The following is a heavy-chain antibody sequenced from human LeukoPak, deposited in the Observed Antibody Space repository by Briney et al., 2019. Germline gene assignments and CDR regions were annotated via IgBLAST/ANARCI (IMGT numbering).Heavy chain of an antibody. D-gene: IGHD1-26*01. CDR2: ITDSGSGT. V-gene: IGHV3-23*01. J-gene: IGHJ2*01. Sequence: GGSLRLTCAASGVMFSSHGMSWVRQAPGKRLEWVSSITDSGSGTCYVDSVKGRFTMSRDNSKNTLYLQMNSLRAEDTAVYYCAKNLLGSESFSWYFDLWGRGTLVTVSS. CDR3: AKNLLGSESFSWYFDL. CDR1: GVMFSSHG.